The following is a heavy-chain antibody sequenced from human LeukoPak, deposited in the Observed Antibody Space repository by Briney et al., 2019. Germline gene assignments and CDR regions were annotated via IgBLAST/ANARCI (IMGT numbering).Heavy chain of an antibody. J-gene: IGHJ4*02. CDR1: GFTFSSYG. V-gene: IGHV3-30*18. Sequence: GGSLRLSCAASGFTFSSYGMHWVRQAPGKGLEWVAVISYDGSNKYYADSVKGRFTISRDNSKNTLCLQMNSLRAEDTAVYYCAKDSHGSGSPFDYWGQGTLVTVSS. D-gene: IGHD3-10*01. CDR3: AKDSHGSGSPFDY. CDR2: ISYDGSNK.